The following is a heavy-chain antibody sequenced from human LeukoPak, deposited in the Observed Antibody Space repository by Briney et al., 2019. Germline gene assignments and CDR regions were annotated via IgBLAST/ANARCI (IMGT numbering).Heavy chain of an antibody. CDR3: VEEQGSGSYRTADY. CDR2: ITYYGDTT. D-gene: IGHD3-10*01. V-gene: IGHV3-30*18. CDR1: GFTFSSCG. Sequence: GGSLRLSCAASGFTFSSCGMTWVRQAPGKGLEWVAVITYYGDTTYFEDSVKGRFTISRDTSKSTLYLQMNSLGAEDTAVYYCVEEQGSGSYRTADYWGQGTLVTVSS. J-gene: IGHJ4*02.